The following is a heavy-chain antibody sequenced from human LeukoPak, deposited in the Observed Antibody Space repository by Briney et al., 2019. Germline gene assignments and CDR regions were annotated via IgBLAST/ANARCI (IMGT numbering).Heavy chain of an antibody. D-gene: IGHD1-14*01. CDR2: IYYSGST. Sequence: SETLSLTCTVSGGSISSGGYYWSWIRQHPGKGLEWIGYIYYSGSTYYNPSLKSRVTISVDTSEDQFSLKLTSVTAADTAVYYCARSPEYYFDYWGQGTLVTVSS. CDR3: ARSPEYYFDY. V-gene: IGHV4-31*03. CDR1: GGSISSGGYY. J-gene: IGHJ4*02.